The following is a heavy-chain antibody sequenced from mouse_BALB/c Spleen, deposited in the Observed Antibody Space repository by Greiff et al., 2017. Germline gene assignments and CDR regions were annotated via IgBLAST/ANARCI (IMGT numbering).Heavy chain of an antibody. J-gene: IGHJ2*01. CDR3: ARGDGHYFDY. V-gene: IGHV1-20*02. CDR1: GYSFTGYF. D-gene: IGHD2-3*01. Sequence: EVKLQESGPELVKPGASVKISCKASGYSFTGYFMNWVMQSHGKSLEWIGRINPYNGDTFYNQKFKGKATLTVDKSSSTAHMELRSLASEDSAVYYCARGDGHYFDYWGQGTTLTVSS. CDR2: INPYNGDT.